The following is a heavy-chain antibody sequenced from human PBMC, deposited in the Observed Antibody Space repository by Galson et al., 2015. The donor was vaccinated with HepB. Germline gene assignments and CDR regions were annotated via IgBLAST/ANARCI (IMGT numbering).Heavy chain of an antibody. J-gene: IGHJ4*02. D-gene: IGHD2-21*02. Sequence: SLRLSCAASGFTFSSYGMHWVRQAPGKELEWVAVISYDGSNKYYADSVKGRFTISRDNSKNTLYLQMNSLRAEDTAVYYCARESEGGDSSWDYWGQGTLVTVSS. CDR2: ISYDGSNK. CDR3: ARESEGGDSSWDY. V-gene: IGHV3-30*03. CDR1: GFTFSSYG.